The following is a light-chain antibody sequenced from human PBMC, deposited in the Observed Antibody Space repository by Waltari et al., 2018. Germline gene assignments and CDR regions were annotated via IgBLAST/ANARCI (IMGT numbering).Light chain of an antibody. J-gene: IGLJ2*01. Sequence: SSELTQDPAVSVALGQTVRITCQGDSLRTYSPDGYQQRPGQAPILVLFSTDDRPSGIPDRFSGSSSRDTASLTITGTQAEDEADYYCASRDPTANAVVFGGGTKLTVL. V-gene: IGLV3-19*01. CDR1: SLRTYS. CDR2: STD. CDR3: ASRDPTANAVV.